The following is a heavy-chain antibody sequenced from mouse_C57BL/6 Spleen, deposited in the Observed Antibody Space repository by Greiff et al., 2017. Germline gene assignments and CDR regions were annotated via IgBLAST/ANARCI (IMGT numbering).Heavy chain of an antibody. Sequence: QVQLQQPGAELVRPGSSVKLSCKASGSTFTGYWMHWVKQRPIQGLEWIGNIDPSDGETQYNPKFKDKATFTVDTSSSPAYLQLSSLTSEDSAVYYCAIIYYYDSSYAGYFDVWGTGTTVTVSS. CDR1: GSTFTGYW. CDR2: IDPSDGET. J-gene: IGHJ1*03. V-gene: IGHV1-52*01. D-gene: IGHD1-1*01. CDR3: AIIYYYDSSYAGYFDV.